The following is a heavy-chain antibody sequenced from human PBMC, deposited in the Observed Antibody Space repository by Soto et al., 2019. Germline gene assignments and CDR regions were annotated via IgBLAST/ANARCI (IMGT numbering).Heavy chain of an antibody. CDR3: APTRLSGFYL. V-gene: IGHV1-58*01. CDR2: IVVGSGDT. D-gene: IGHD5-12*01. J-gene: IGHJ4*03. CDR1: GFLFSSSA. Sequence: SVKVSCKTSGFLFSSSAVHWGRQSRGQHLEGIGWIVVGSGDTNYAHSFQDRVTITRDMSTNTAYMTLSSLRSEDTALYYCAPTRLSGFYLWGQGTLVTFSS.